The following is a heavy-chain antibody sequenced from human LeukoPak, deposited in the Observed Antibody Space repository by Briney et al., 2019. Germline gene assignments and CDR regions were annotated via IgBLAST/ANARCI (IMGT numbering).Heavy chain of an antibody. D-gene: IGHD3-22*01. Sequence: ASVKVSCKASGGTFSSYAISWVRQAPGQGLEWMGGIIPIFGTANYAQKFQGRVTITADESTSTAYMELSSLRSEDTAVYYCARAGRRYYDSSGYYLFDYWGQGTLVTVSS. CDR1: GGTFSSYA. CDR3: ARAGRRYYDSSGYYLFDY. CDR2: IIPIFGTA. V-gene: IGHV1-69*13. J-gene: IGHJ4*02.